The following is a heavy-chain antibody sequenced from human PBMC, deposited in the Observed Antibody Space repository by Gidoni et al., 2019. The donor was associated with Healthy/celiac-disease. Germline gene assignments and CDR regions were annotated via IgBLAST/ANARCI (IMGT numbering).Heavy chain of an antibody. V-gene: IGHV2-26*01. CDR2: IFSNGEK. CDR3: ARISYYDFWSGYPDY. J-gene: IGHJ4*02. Sequence: QVTLKESGPVLVKPTETLTLTCTVSGFSLSNARMGVSWIRQPPGKALEWLAHIFSNGEKSYSTSLKSRLTISKDTSKSQVVLTMTNMDPVDTATYYCARISYYDFWSGYPDYWGQGTLVTVSS. D-gene: IGHD3-3*01. CDR1: GFSLSNARMG.